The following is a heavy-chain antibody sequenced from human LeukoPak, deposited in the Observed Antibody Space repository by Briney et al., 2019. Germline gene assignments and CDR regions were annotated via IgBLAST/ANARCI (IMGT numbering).Heavy chain of an antibody. CDR2: IYYSGST. V-gene: IGHV4-39*01. CDR1: GGSISSSSYY. CDR3: ARHSSSWVYYFDY. J-gene: IGHJ4*02. D-gene: IGHD6-13*01. Sequence: SETLSLTCTVSGGSISSSSYYWGWIPQPPGKGLEWIGSIYYSGSTYYNPSLKSRVTISVDTSKNQFSLKLSSVTAADTAVYYCARHSSSWVYYFDYWGQGTLVTVSS.